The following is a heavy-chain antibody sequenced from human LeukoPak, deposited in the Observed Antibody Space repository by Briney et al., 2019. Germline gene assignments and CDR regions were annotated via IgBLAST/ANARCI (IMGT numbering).Heavy chain of an antibody. V-gene: IGHV4-34*01. D-gene: IGHD4-17*01. CDR2: INHSGST. CDR3: ARGSEREVNDYGDPYYFDY. Sequence: SETLSLTCAVYGGSFSGYYWSWIRQPPEKGLEWIGEINHSGSTNYNPSLKSRVTISVDTSKNQFSLKLSSVTAADTAVYYCARGSEREVNDYGDPYYFDYWGQGTLVTVSS. CDR1: GGSFSGYY. J-gene: IGHJ4*02.